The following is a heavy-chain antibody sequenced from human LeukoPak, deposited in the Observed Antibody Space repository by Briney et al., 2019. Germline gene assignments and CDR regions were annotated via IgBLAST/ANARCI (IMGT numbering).Heavy chain of an antibody. CDR3: AIPSLGYCSGGSCWGYYMDV. V-gene: IGHV1-18*01. D-gene: IGHD2-15*01. CDR2: ISAYNGNT. CDR1: GYTFTSYG. J-gene: IGHJ6*03. Sequence: ASVKVSCKASGYTFTSYGISWVRQAPGQGLEWMGWISAYNGNTNYAQKLQGRVTVTTDTSTSTAYMELRSLRSDDTAVYYCAIPSLGYCSGGSCWGYYMDVWGKGTTVTVSS.